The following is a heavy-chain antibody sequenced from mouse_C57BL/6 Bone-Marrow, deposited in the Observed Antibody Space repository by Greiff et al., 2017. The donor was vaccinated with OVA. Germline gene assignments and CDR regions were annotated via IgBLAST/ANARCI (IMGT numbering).Heavy chain of an antibody. CDR1: GYTFTGYW. Sequence: VQLQQSGAELMKPGASVKLSCKATGYTFTGYWIEWVKQRPGHGLEWIGEILPGSGSTTYNEKFKGKATFTADTSSNTAYMQLSSLTTEDSAIYYCARDLLWSFDYWGQGTTLTVSS. J-gene: IGHJ2*01. CDR2: ILPGSGST. CDR3: ARDLLWSFDY. V-gene: IGHV1-9*01. D-gene: IGHD2-1*01.